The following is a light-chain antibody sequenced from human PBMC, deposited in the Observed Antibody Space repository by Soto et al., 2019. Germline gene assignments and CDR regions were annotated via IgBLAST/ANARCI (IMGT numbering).Light chain of an antibody. CDR2: SNH. V-gene: IGLV1-44*01. J-gene: IGLJ2*01. Sequence: QSVLTQPPSASGAPGLGISISCSGSSSNIGGNSVSWYRQVPGTAPKLLIFSNHQRPSGVPDRFSGSKSGTSASLAISGLQSEDEADYYCSTWDDSLRGLVFGGGTKLTVL. CDR3: STWDDSLRGLV. CDR1: SSNIGGNS.